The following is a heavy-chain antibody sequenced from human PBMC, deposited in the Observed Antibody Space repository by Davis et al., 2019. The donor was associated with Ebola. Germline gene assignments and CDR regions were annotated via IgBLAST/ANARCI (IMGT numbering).Heavy chain of an antibody. Sequence: AASVTVSCKASGYTFTSYAMHWVRQAPGQRLEWMGWINAGNGNTKYSQKFQGRVTITRDTSASTAYMELSSLRSEDTAVYYCARDSGWYVGYYFDYWGQGTLVTVSS. J-gene: IGHJ4*02. D-gene: IGHD6-19*01. V-gene: IGHV1-3*01. CDR1: GYTFTSYA. CDR2: INAGNGNT. CDR3: ARDSGWYVGYYFDY.